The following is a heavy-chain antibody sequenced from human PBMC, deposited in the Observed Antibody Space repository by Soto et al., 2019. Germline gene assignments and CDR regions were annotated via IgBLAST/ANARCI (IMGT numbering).Heavy chain of an antibody. V-gene: IGHV3-23*01. CDR2: ISGSGGST. J-gene: IGHJ3*02. D-gene: IGHD3-10*01. CDR3: ATSLGEYGSRSFVEDAFDI. CDR1: GFTFSSYA. Sequence: EVQLLESGGGLVQPGGSLRLSCAASGFTFSSYAMSWVRQAPGKGLEWVSAISGSGGSTYYADSVKGRFTISRDNSKNTLYLQMTSLGAEDTAVYYSATSLGEYGSRSFVEDAFDIWGQGTMVTVSS.